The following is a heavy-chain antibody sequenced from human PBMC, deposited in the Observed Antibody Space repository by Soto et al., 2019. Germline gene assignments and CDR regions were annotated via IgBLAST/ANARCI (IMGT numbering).Heavy chain of an antibody. D-gene: IGHD2-15*01. Sequence: GGSLRLSCAASGFTFSSYWMSWVRQAPGKGLEWVANIKQDGSEKYYVHSVKGRFTISRDKAKHSLYLQMNSLRAEDTAVYYCARAMVVVALGEYFQHWGQGTLVTVSS. J-gene: IGHJ1*01. V-gene: IGHV3-7*01. CDR3: ARAMVVVALGEYFQH. CDR2: IKQDGSEK. CDR1: GFTFSSYW.